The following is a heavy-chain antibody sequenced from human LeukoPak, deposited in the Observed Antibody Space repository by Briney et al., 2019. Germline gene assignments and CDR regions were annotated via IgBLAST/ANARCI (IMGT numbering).Heavy chain of an antibody. CDR1: GFTFSDYA. J-gene: IGHJ4*02. D-gene: IGHD6-13*01. CDR3: AKELSSSDEYYFDY. CDR2: ISGGSSGST. V-gene: IGHV3-23*01. Sequence: GGSLRLSCAASGFTFSDYAMSWVRQAPGKGLEWLSVISGGSSGSTYYADSVKGRFTISRDNSKNTLYLQMNSLRAGDTAVYYCAKELSSSDEYYFDYWGQGTLVTVSS.